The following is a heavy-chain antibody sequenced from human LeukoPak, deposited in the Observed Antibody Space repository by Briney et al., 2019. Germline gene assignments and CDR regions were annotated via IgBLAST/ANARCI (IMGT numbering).Heavy chain of an antibody. V-gene: IGHV3-53*01. Sequence: GGSLRLSCAASGFTVSSNYMSWVRQAPGKGLEWVSVIYSGGSTYYADSVKGRFTISRDNSKNTLYLQMNSLRAEDTAVYYCARDGRGYSYGYHYYYYYIDVWGKGTTVTVSS. J-gene: IGHJ6*03. CDR2: IYSGGST. CDR1: GFTVSSNY. D-gene: IGHD5-18*01. CDR3: ARDGRGYSYGYHYYYYYIDV.